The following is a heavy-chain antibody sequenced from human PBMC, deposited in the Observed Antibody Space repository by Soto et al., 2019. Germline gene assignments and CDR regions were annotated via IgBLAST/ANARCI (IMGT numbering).Heavy chain of an antibody. V-gene: IGHV3-73*01. CDR2: TRSKVNNYAT. D-gene: IGHD2-15*01. CDR1: GFTFSDAA. CDR3: TRHLVDY. Sequence: GESLKISCAASGFTFSDAAIHWVRQASGKGLEWVGRTRSKVNNYATAYAASVKGRFTISRDESKNTAYLQMNSLKTEDTAIYYCTRHLVDYWGKGTLVTVAS. J-gene: IGHJ4*02.